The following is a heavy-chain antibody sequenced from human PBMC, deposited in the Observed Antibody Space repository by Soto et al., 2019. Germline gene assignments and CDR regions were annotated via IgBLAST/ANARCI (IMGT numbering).Heavy chain of an antibody. J-gene: IGHJ4*02. V-gene: IGHV3-21*01. D-gene: IGHD5-18*01. CDR2: ISSSSSYI. CDR1: GFTFSSYA. Sequence: GGSLRLSCAASGFTFSSYAMNWVRQAPGKGLEWVSSISSSSSYIYYADSVKGRFTISRDNAKNSLYLQMNSLRAEDTAVYYCARESLGYSYGSYDYWGQGTLVTVSS. CDR3: ARESLGYSYGSYDY.